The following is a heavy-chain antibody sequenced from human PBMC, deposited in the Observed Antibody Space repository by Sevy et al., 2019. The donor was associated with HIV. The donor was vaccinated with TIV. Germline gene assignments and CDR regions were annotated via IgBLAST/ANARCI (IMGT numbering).Heavy chain of an antibody. J-gene: IGHJ4*02. Sequence: GGSLRLSCAASGFTFSSYAMHWVRQAPGKGLEWVAVISYDGSNEYYADSVKGRFTISRDNSKNTLYLQMNSLRAEDTAVYYCARDEGAGSYYFDYWGQGTLVTVSS. CDR1: GFTFSSYA. CDR3: ARDEGAGSYYFDY. D-gene: IGHD3-10*01. V-gene: IGHV3-30-3*01. CDR2: ISYDGSNE.